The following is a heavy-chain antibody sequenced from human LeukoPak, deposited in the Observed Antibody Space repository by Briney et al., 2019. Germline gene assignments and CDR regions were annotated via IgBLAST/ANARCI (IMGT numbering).Heavy chain of an antibody. CDR3: ARDNSIGGRGWWFDP. V-gene: IGHV1-46*01. CDR1: GYTFTSYY. CDR2: INPSGGST. J-gene: IGHJ5*02. D-gene: IGHD4-23*01. Sequence: EASVKVSCKASGYTFTSYYMHWVRQAPGQGLEWMGIINPSGGSTSYAQKFQGRVTMTRDMSTTTDYMELSSLRSEDTAVYYCARDNSIGGRGWWFDPWGQGTLVTVSS.